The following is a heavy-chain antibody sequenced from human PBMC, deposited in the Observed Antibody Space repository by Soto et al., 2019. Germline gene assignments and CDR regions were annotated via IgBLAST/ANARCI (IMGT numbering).Heavy chain of an antibody. CDR3: ARNLYYRSGGTYYHYGMDV. Sequence: QVQLVQSGAEVKKPGSSVKVSCKASGGTFSSYAISWVRQAPGQGLEWMGGIIPIFGTANYAQKFQGRVTITADESTSTAYMELSSLRSEDTAVYYCARNLYYRSGGTYYHYGMDVWGQGTTVTVSS. V-gene: IGHV1-69*01. CDR1: GGTFSSYA. D-gene: IGHD3-10*01. CDR2: IIPIFGTA. J-gene: IGHJ6*02.